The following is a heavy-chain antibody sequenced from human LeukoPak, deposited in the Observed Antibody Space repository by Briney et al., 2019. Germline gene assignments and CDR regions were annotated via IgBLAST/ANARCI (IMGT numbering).Heavy chain of an antibody. CDR3: ARDLQQTTVFGVGT. Sequence: ASVKVSCKASGYTFINYYIHWVRQAPGQGLEWMGIINPSTGRASYAQNFQDRVSMTRDTSTSTVYLELRSLRSEDTAVYYCARDLQQTTVFGVGTWGQGTLVTVSS. D-gene: IGHD3-3*01. V-gene: IGHV1-46*01. CDR1: GYTFINYY. CDR2: INPSTGRA. J-gene: IGHJ5*02.